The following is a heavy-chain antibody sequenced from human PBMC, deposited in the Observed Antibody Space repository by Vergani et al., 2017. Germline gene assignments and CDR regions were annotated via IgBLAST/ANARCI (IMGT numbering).Heavy chain of an antibody. D-gene: IGHD6-19*01. Sequence: EVQLLESGGGLVQPGGSLRLSCAASGFTFSSYAMSWVRQAPGKGLEWVGFIRSKAYGGTTEYAASVKGRFTISRDDSKSIAYLQMNSLKTEDTAMYYCARLESPGTSGWVMDVWGQGTTVTVSS. J-gene: IGHJ6*02. CDR3: ARLESPGTSGWVMDV. CDR2: IRSKAYGGTT. V-gene: IGHV3-49*04. CDR1: GFTFSSYA.